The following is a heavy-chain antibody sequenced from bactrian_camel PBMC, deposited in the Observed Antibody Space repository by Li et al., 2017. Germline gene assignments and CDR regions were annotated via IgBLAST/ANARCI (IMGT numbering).Heavy chain of an antibody. CDR2: IDNDGGT. V-gene: IGHV3S53*01. CDR1: AYSYQLSC. D-gene: IGHD5*01. CDR3: ATWTPQGNVMGWVLD. J-gene: IGHJ4*01. Sequence: VQLVESGGGSVQTGGSLRLSCEASAYSYQLSCMGWFRQFPGKEREGLAFIDNDGGTTYVVSVKGRFTISKEHRKNTFFLQMNSLKTEDTAVYYCATWTPQGNVMGWVLDWGQGTQVTVS.